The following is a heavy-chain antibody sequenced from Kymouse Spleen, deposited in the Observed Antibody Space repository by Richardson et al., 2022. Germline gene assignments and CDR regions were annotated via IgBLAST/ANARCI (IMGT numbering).Heavy chain of an antibody. CDR1: GGSFSGYY. CDR2: INHSGST. J-gene: IGHJ6*02. D-gene: IGHD4-11,IGHD4-11*01. Sequence: QVQLQQWGAGLLKPSETLSLTCAVYGGSFSGYYWSWIRQPPGKGLEWIGEINHSGSTNYNPSLKSRVTISVDTSKNQFSLKLSSVTAADTAVYYCARGRRYSNYYYYYYGMDVWGQGTTVTVSS. V-gene: IGHV4-34*01. CDR3: ARGRRYSNYYYYYYGMDV.